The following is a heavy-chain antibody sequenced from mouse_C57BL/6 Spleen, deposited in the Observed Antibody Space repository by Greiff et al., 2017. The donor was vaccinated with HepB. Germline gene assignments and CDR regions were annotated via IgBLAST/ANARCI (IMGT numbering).Heavy chain of an antibody. CDR2: ISYDGSN. Sequence: ESGPGLVKPSQSLSLTCSVTGYSITSGYYWNWIRQFPGNKLEWMGYISYDGSNNYNPSLKNRISITRDTSKNQFFLKLNSVTTEDTATYYCAREGYYGNHRYFDYWGQGTTLTVSS. D-gene: IGHD2-1*01. CDR1: GYSITSGYY. V-gene: IGHV3-6*01. CDR3: AREGYYGNHRYFDY. J-gene: IGHJ2*01.